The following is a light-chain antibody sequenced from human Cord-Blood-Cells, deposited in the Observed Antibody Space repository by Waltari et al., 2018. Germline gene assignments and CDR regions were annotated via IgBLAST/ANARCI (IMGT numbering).Light chain of an antibody. CDR3: QQYYSTPDT. CDR1: QSVLYSSNNKNY. V-gene: IGKV4-1*01. J-gene: IGKJ2*01. Sequence: DIVMTQSPDSLAVSLGERATINCNSRQSVLYSSNNKNYLACYQQKPGQPPKLLIYWASTRESGVPDRFSGSGSGTDFTLTISSLQAEDVAVYYCQQYYSTPDTFGQGTKLEIK. CDR2: WAS.